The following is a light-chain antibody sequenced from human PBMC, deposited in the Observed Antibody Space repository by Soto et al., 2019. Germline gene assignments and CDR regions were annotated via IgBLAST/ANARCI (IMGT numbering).Light chain of an antibody. V-gene: IGKV1-5*01. CDR3: QQYNSYPWT. Sequence: DIQMTQSPSTLSASVGDRVRITCRASQSISSWLAWYQQKPGKAPKLLIYDASSLESGGPSRFSGSGSGTEFTLTISSLQPGDFASYYCQQYNSYPWTFGQGTKVDIK. CDR1: QSISSW. J-gene: IGKJ1*01. CDR2: DAS.